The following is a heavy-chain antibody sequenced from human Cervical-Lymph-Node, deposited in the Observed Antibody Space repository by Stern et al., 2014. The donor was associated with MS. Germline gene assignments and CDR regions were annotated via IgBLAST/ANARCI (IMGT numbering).Heavy chain of an antibody. D-gene: IGHD6-13*01. Sequence: GQLVQSGAEVKKPGESLKISCKASGYTFTTYWIGWGRQVSGKSLEWMGIIYPRDSDARLSPSFQGQVTISVDKSITTACLQWSSLKASDTAMYYCARRGPAAEIDFWGQGTLVTVSS. V-gene: IGHV5-51*01. CDR1: GYTFTTYW. CDR3: ARRGPAAEIDF. J-gene: IGHJ4*02. CDR2: IYPRDSDA.